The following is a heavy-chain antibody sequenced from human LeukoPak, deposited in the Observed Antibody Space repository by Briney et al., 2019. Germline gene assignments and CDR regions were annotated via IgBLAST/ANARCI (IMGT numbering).Heavy chain of an antibody. CDR3: ASRYYDNSGYFSWLDP. CDR1: GGTFGSHT. CDR2: VIPVLGMA. D-gene: IGHD3-22*01. J-gene: IGHJ5*02. Sequence: GASVKVSCKASGGTFGSHTISWVRQAPGQGLEWVGRVIPVLGMATHAQSFQGRVTITADKSTSTAYMELSSLRSEDTAVYYCASRYYDNSGYFSWLDPWGQGTLVTVSS. V-gene: IGHV1-69*02.